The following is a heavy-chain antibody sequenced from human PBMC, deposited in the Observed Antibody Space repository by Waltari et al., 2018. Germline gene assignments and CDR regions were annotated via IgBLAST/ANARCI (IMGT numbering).Heavy chain of an antibody. CDR3: ASLPGPGIAAAGTPDDY. Sequence: QVQLQQWGAGLLKPSETLSLTCAVYGGSFSGYYWSWIRQPPGKGLEWIGEINHSGSTNYNPSLKSRVTISVDTSKNQFSLKLSSVTAADTAVYYCASLPGPGIAAAGTPDDYWGQGTLVTVSS. CDR1: GGSFSGYY. V-gene: IGHV4-34*01. J-gene: IGHJ4*02. D-gene: IGHD6-13*01. CDR2: INHSGST.